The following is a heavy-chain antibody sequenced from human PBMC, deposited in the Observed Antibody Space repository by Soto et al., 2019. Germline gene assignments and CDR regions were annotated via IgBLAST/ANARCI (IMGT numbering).Heavy chain of an antibody. CDR2: IWYDGSNK. J-gene: IGHJ6*02. Sequence: GGSLRLSCAASGFTFSSYGMHWVRQAPGKGLEWVAVIWYDGSNKYYADSVKGRFTISRDNSKNTLYLQMNSLRAEDTAVYYCARDNSLGNYDFWSGYYYGMDVWGQGTTVTVSS. V-gene: IGHV3-33*01. CDR1: GFTFSSYG. CDR3: ARDNSLGNYDFWSGYYYGMDV. D-gene: IGHD3-3*01.